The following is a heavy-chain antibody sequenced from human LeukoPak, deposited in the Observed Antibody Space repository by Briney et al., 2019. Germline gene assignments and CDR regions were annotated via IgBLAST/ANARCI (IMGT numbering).Heavy chain of an antibody. J-gene: IGHJ4*02. CDR3: TKSGSGWLAYFDC. Sequence: GGPLRLSCAASGFTFSSYAMTWVRQAPGEGLERVATISISGDSTLYGDSVKGRFTISRDNSKNTLYLQMNHLRAEDTAFYYCTKSGSGWLAYFDCWGQGALVTVSS. CDR2: ISISGDST. D-gene: IGHD6-19*01. V-gene: IGHV3-23*01. CDR1: GFTFSSYA.